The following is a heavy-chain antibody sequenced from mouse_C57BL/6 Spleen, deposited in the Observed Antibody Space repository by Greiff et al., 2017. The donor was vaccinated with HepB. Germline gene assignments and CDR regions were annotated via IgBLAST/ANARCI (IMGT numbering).Heavy chain of an antibody. CDR3: ARSAMGAFAY. V-gene: IGHV1-26*01. Sequence: VQLQQSGPELVEPGASVKISCKASGYTFTDYYMNWVKQSHGKSLEWIGDINPNNGGTSYNQKFKGKATLTVDKSSSTAYMELRSLTSEDSAVYYCARSAMGAFAYWGQGTLVTVSA. CDR1: GYTFTDYY. J-gene: IGHJ3*01. D-gene: IGHD3-1*01. CDR2: INPNNGGT.